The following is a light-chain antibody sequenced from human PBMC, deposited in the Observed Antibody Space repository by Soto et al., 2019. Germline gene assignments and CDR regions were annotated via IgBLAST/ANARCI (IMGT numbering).Light chain of an antibody. J-gene: IGLJ1*01. Sequence: QSVLTHPPSVSGAPGQRVTISCTGSSSNIGAVYDVHWYQQLPGTAPELLSYCNSNRPSVLPDRFSGSKSGPSASLAITGRQAEDEADYSCQSYYSSLSGSGYVFGTGTKLTVL. CDR1: SSNIGAVYD. CDR2: CNS. V-gene: IGLV1-40*01. CDR3: QSYYSSLSGSGYV.